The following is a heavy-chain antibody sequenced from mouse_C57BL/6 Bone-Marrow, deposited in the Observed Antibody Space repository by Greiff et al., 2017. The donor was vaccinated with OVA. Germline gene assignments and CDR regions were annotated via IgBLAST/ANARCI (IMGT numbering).Heavy chain of an antibody. J-gene: IGHJ4*01. V-gene: IGHV1-64*01. Sequence: VQLKQPGAELVKPGASVKLSCKASGYTFTSYWMHWVKQRPGQGLEWIGMIHPNSGSTNYKEKFKSKATLTVDKSSSTAYMQLSSLTSEDSAVYYCARYYGSSYVWMDYWGQGTSVTVSS. D-gene: IGHD1-1*01. CDR2: IHPNSGST. CDR3: ARYYGSSYVWMDY. CDR1: GYTFTSYW.